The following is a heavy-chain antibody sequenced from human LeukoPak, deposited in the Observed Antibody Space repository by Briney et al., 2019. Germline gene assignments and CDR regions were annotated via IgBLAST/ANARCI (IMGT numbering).Heavy chain of an antibody. CDR3: ARGAGLYGGYAQNPDFDY. CDR1: GFPFSSYE. D-gene: IGHD5-12*01. CDR2: ISSSGSTI. Sequence: GGSLRLSCAASGFPFSSYEMNWVRQAPGKGLEWVSYISSSGSTIYYADSVKGGFTISRDNAKNSLYLQMNSLRAEDTAVYYCARGAGLYGGYAQNPDFDYWGQGTLVTVSS. V-gene: IGHV3-48*03. J-gene: IGHJ4*02.